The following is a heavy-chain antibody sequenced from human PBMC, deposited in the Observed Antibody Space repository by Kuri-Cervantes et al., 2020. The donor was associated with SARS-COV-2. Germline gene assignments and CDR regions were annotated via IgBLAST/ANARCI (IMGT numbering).Heavy chain of an antibody. Sequence: SETLSLTCTVSGGSISSSSYYWGWIRQPPGKGLEWIGSIYYSGSTYYNPSLKSRVTTSVDTSKNQFSLKLSSVTAADTAVYYCARDGGGARDYYYGMDVWGQGTTVTVSS. V-gene: IGHV4-39*07. CDR2: IYYSGST. D-gene: IGHD4-23*01. CDR1: GGSISSSSYY. CDR3: ARDGGGARDYYYGMDV. J-gene: IGHJ6*02.